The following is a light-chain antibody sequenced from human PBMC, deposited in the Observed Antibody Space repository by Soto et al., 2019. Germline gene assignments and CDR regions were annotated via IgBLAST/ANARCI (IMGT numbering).Light chain of an antibody. Sequence: SYELTQPPSVSVSPGQTATITCSGDKLGNKYAYWYQQKPGQSPVVVIYQDVKRPSGIPERFSGSNSGNTATLTISGTQAVDEADFYCQAWDSSIAVFGGGTKVTVL. CDR1: KLGNKY. J-gene: IGLJ2*01. CDR2: QDV. V-gene: IGLV3-1*01. CDR3: QAWDSSIAV.